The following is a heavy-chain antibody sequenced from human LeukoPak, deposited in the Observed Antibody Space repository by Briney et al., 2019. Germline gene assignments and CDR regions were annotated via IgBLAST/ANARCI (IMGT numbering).Heavy chain of an antibody. V-gene: IGHV3-23*01. CDR3: AKDLVVPAAIPGSRYYYYYYYMDV. J-gene: IGHJ6*03. CDR2: ISGSGGST. D-gene: IGHD2-2*01. CDR1: GFTFSSYA. Sequence: PGGSLRLSCAASGFTFSSYAMSWVRQAPGEGLEWVSAISGSGGSTYYADSVKGRFTISRDNSKNTLYLQMNSLRAEDTAVYYCAKDLVVPAAIPGSRYYYYYYYMDVWGKGTTVTVSS.